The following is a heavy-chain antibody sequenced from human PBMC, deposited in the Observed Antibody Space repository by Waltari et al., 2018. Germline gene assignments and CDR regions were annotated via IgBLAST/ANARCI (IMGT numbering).Heavy chain of an antibody. D-gene: IGHD3-10*01. CDR2: IYTRGST. J-gene: IGHJ4*02. CDR1: GGSISSYY. Sequence: QVQLQESGPGLVKPSETLSLTCTVSGGSISSYYWSWIRPPAGKGLELIGGIYTRGSTNYNPSLKSRVTMSVDTSKNQFSLKLSSVTAADTAVYYCARDFALGSGSHFDYWGQGTLVTVSS. CDR3: ARDFALGSGSHFDY. V-gene: IGHV4-4*07.